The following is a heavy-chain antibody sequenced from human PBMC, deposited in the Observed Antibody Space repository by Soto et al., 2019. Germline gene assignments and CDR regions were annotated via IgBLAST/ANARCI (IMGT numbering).Heavy chain of an antibody. CDR2: SSSSGAYI. D-gene: IGHD2-15*01. J-gene: IGHJ6*02. CDR1: GFTFTNAW. Sequence: EVQLVESGGGLVKPGGSLRLSCAASGFTFTNAWINWVRQAPGKGLEWVSYSSSSGAYINYADSVKGRFTISRDNAYNPLYLQMDSLRAEDTAVDFCAMSTGRRKVGRYDYGLDVWGQGATVTVS. V-gene: IGHV3-21*05. CDR3: AMSTGRRKVGRYDYGLDV.